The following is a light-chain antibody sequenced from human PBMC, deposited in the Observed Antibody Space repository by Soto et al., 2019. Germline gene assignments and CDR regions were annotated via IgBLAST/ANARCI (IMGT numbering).Light chain of an antibody. CDR3: SSYTSRSTRYV. CDR1: SSDVGAYNY. Sequence: QSVLTQPASVSGSPGQSITISCTGTSSDVGAYNYVSWYQQHPGKAPKLMIYDVSNRPSGVSYRFSGSKSGNTASLTISGLQAEDEADYYCSSYTSRSTRYVFGTGTKVTVL. V-gene: IGLV2-14*01. CDR2: DVS. J-gene: IGLJ1*01.